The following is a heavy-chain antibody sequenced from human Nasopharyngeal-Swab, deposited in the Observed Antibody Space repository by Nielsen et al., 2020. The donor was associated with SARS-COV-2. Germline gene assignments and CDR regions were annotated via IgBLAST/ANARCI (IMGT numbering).Heavy chain of an antibody. CDR3: ARPLSRSATWSTEANWFDP. D-gene: IGHD2-15*01. J-gene: IGHJ5*02. Sequence: GGSLRLSCVGTGFTFSSFWMSWVRQAPGKGLEWVSTISGNGATTWYADSVKGRFTISRDKSTNTVYLQMNSLRAEDTALYYCARPLSRSATWSTEANWFDPWGQGTLVTVSS. CDR1: GFTFSSFW. CDR2: ISGNGATT. V-gene: IGHV3-23*01.